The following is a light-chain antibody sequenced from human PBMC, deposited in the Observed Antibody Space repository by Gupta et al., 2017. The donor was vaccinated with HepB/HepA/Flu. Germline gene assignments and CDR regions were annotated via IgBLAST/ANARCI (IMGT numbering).Light chain of an antibody. J-gene: IGKJ1*01. Sequence: ELVLTRSPGTLSLSQGERATLSCRASQSVSSSYLAWYQQKPGQAPRLLIYGASSRATGIPDRFSGSGSGTDFTLTISRLEPEDFAVYYCQQYGSSPGTFGQGTKVEIK. CDR3: QQYGSSPGT. CDR2: GAS. V-gene: IGKV3-20*01. CDR1: QSVSSSY.